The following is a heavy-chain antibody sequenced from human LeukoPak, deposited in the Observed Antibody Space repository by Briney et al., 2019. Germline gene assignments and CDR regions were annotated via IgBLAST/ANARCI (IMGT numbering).Heavy chain of an antibody. V-gene: IGHV4-34*01. J-gene: IGHJ6*03. CDR1: GGSFSGYY. CDR2: INHSGST. CDR3: AAGGAGYYYYYMDV. Sequence: SETLSLTCAVYGGSFSGYYWSWIRQPPGKGLEWIGEINHSGSTNYNPSLKSRVTISVDTSKNQFSLKLSSVTAADTAVYFAAAGGAGYYYYYMDVWGKGTTVTVSS. D-gene: IGHD6-13*01.